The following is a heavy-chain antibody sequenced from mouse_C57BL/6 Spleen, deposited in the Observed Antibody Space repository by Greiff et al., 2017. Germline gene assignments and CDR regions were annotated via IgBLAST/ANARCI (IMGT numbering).Heavy chain of an antibody. CDR1: GFTFSDYG. J-gene: IGHJ4*01. V-gene: IGHV5-17*01. D-gene: IGHD2-3*01. CDR2: ISSGSSTI. Sequence: EVQLQQSGGGLVKPGGSLKLSCAASGFTFSDYGMHWVRQAPEKGLEWVAYISSGSSTIYYADTVKGRCTISRDNAKNTLFLQMTSLRSEDTAMYYCARDGYYYYAMDDWGQGTSVTVSS. CDR3: ARDGYYYYAMDD.